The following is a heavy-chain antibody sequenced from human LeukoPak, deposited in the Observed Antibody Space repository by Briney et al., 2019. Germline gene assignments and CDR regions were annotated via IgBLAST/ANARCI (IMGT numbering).Heavy chain of an antibody. V-gene: IGHV6-1*01. CDR2: TYYRSKWYN. D-gene: IGHD2-2*01. Sequence: SQTLSLTCAISGDSVSSNSAAWNWIRQSPSRGLEWLGRTYYRSKWYNDYAVSVKSRITINPDTSKNQFSLQLNSVTPEDTAVYYCARQAEPDIVVVPAPNWFDPWGQGTLVTVSS. CDR1: GDSVSSNSAA. J-gene: IGHJ5*02. CDR3: ARQAEPDIVVVPAPNWFDP.